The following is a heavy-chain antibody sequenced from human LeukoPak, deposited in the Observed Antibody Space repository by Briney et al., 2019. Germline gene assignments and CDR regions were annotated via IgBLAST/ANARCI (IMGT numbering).Heavy chain of an antibody. V-gene: IGHV1-69*06. CDR2: IIPIFGTA. CDR3: AIVVRYFDWSNYYYYYYMDV. CDR1: GDTFSSYA. D-gene: IGHD3-9*01. J-gene: IGHJ6*03. Sequence: ASVTVSCKASGDTFSSYAISWVRQAPGQGLEWMGGIIPIFGTANYAQKFQGRVTITADKSTSTAYMELSTLRSEDTAVYYCAIVVRYFDWSNYYYYYYMDVWGKGTTVTVSS.